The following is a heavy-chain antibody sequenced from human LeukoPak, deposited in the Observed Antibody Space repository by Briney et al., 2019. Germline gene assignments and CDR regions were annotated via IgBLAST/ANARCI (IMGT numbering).Heavy chain of an antibody. J-gene: IGHJ4*02. D-gene: IGHD2-2*01. CDR3: ATSSDGSYFDY. CDR1: GGSINSYY. Sequence: SETLSLTCTVSGGSINSYYWSWIRQPPGEGLEWIGYIYYSGSTYYNPSLKSRVTISVDTSKNQFSLKLSSVTAADTAVYYCATSSDGSYFDYWGQGTLVTVSS. V-gene: IGHV4-59*06. CDR2: IYYSGST.